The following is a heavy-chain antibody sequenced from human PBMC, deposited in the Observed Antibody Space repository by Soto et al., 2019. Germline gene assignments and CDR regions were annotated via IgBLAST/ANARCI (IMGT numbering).Heavy chain of an antibody. V-gene: IGHV1-46*01. CDR1: GYTFTSYY. J-gene: IGHJ4*02. CDR2: INPSGGST. CDR3: ARAPPAGTFWSGYFYYFDY. D-gene: IGHD3-3*01. Sequence: VASVKVSCKASGYTFTSYYMHWVRQAPGQGLEWMGIINPSGGSTSYAQKFQGRVTTTRDTSTSTVYMELSSLRSEDTAVYYCARAPPAGTFWSGYFYYFDYWGQGTLVTVSS.